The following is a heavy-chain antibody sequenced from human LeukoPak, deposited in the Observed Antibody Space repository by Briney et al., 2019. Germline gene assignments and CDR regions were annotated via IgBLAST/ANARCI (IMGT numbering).Heavy chain of an antibody. D-gene: IGHD3-10*01. J-gene: IGHJ4*02. V-gene: IGHV4-61*02. Sequence: SETLSLTCTVSGGSISSGSYYWSWIRQPAGKGLEWIGRIYTSGSTNYNPSLKSRATISVDTSKNQFSLKLSSVTAADTAVYYCARAGNYGSGSYLFWGQGTLVTVSS. CDR1: GGSISSGSYY. CDR2: IYTSGST. CDR3: ARAGNYGSGSYLF.